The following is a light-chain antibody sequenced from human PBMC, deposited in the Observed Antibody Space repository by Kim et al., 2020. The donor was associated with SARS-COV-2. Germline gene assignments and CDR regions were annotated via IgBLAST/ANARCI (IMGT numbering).Light chain of an antibody. CDR1: QSVNSRY. CDR3: QQYGTLPYT. V-gene: IGKV3-20*01. Sequence: EIVLTQSPGTLSLSPGERATLSCRASQSVNSRYLAWYQVKPGQAPRLLIFGASSWATGAPNRFSGSGSGTDFTLTISSLEPEDFAVYYCQQYGTLPYTFGQGTKLEI. CDR2: GAS. J-gene: IGKJ2*01.